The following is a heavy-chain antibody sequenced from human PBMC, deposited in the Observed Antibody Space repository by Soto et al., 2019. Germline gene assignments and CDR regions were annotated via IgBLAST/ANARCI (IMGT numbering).Heavy chain of an antibody. CDR2: IHYSGST. CDR1: GDSISITGYY. D-gene: IGHD2-15*01. V-gene: IGHV4-39*01. J-gene: IGHJ4*02. Sequence: QLQLQESGPGLVKPSETRSLTCPVSGDSISITGYYWGWVRQPPGKGLEWIGSIHYSGSTHYNPSLQSRVTISGDASKKQFSLKLRSVTAADTAVYYCASTKDETLYFDYWGQGTLVTVSS. CDR3: ASTKDETLYFDY.